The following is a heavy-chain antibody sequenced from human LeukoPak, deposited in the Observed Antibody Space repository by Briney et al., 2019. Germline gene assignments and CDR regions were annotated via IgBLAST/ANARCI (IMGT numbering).Heavy chain of an antibody. Sequence: ASVKVSCKTSGYSFSHYGISWVRQAPGQGLEWMGGIIPIFGTANYAQKFQGRVTITADKSTSTAYMELSSLRSEDTAVYYCARDEYSSSSGVWYYMDVWGKGTTVTVSS. J-gene: IGHJ6*03. CDR1: GYSFSHYG. V-gene: IGHV1-69*06. CDR2: IIPIFGTA. D-gene: IGHD6-6*01. CDR3: ARDEYSSSSGVWYYMDV.